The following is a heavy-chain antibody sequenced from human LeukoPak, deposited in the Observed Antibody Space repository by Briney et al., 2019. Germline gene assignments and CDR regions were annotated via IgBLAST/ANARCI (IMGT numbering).Heavy chain of an antibody. Sequence: GGSLRLSCAASEFTFSRYWMSWVRQAPGKGLEWVANIKQDGGQIYYLDSVKGRFTVSRDNAKNSLYLQMNSLRAKDTAVYYCARLGARQMLEYWGQGTLVTVSS. D-gene: IGHD4-17*01. J-gene: IGHJ4*02. CDR2: IKQDGGQI. V-gene: IGHV3-7*01. CDR3: ARLGARQMLEY. CDR1: EFTFSRYW.